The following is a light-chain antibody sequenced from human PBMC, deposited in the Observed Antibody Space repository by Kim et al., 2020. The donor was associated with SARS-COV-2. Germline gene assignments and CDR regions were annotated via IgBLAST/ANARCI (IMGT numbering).Light chain of an antibody. V-gene: IGLV2-23*02. J-gene: IGLJ2*01. CDR2: DVT. CDR3: SSHTGSNTVI. Sequence: QSALTQPASVSASPGQSITISCTGSDSDVGTYNLVSWYQQHPGEAPKLIIYDVTKRPSGISNRFSASKSGITASLTISGLQTDDEADYYCSSHTGSNTVIFGGGTKVTVL. CDR1: DSDVGTYNL.